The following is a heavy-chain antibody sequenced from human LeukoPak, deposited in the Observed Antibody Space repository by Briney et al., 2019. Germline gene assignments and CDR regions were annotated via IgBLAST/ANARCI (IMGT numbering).Heavy chain of an antibody. D-gene: IGHD1-26*01. Sequence: GGSLRLSCAASDFSFSNYGMHWVRQAPGKGLEWVAVILYDGNNKHYAESVKGRFTISRDNSNNLLYRQMNSLRPEDTAVYYCAKDRLFGSGLNGPHYYYGMDVWGQGTTVTVSS. CDR2: ILYDGNNK. CDR1: DFSFSNYG. V-gene: IGHV3-30*18. J-gene: IGHJ6*02. CDR3: AKDRLFGSGLNGPHYYYGMDV.